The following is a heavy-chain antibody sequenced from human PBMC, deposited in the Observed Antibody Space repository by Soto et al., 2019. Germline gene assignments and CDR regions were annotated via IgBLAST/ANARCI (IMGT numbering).Heavy chain of an antibody. J-gene: IGHJ6*02. CDR2: ISPYNGRT. CDR3: SRFIMVGGWFDPNYYHGMDV. D-gene: IGHD6-19*01. Sequence: SVKVSFKASCYSFINYGIAWVRQAPGQGPEWMGWISPYNGRTNYAQNVKGRVVMTTDISTNTVYLELRSLRSDDTAIYYCSRFIMVGGWFDPNYYHGMDVWGQGTTVTV. CDR1: CYSFINYG. V-gene: IGHV1-18*01.